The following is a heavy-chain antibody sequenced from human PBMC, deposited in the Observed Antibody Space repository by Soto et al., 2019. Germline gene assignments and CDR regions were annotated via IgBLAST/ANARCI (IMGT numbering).Heavy chain of an antibody. Sequence: ASVKVSCNASCYTFTSYGISWVRQAPGQGIEWMGWISAYNGNTNYAKKLQGRVTMTTDTSTSTAYMELRSMRSDDTDIYYCSRPDSNGWYDHWGQGTLVTVYS. V-gene: IGHV1-18*04. CDR3: SRPDSNGWYDH. CDR2: ISAYNGNT. CDR1: CYTFTSYG. J-gene: IGHJ5*02. D-gene: IGHD6-19*01.